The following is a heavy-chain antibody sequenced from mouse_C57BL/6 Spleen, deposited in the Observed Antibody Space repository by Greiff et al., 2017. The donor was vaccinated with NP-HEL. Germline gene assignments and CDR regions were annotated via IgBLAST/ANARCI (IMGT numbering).Heavy chain of an antibody. V-gene: IGHV5-9-1*02. Sequence: EVKLMESGEGLVKPGGSLKLSCAASGFTFSSYAMSWVRQTPEKSLEWVAYISSGGDYIYYADTVKGRFTISRDNARNTLYLQMSSLKSEDTAMYYCTRDRGDYGNYDYAMDYWGQGTSVTVSS. CDR3: TRDRGDYGNYDYAMDY. J-gene: IGHJ4*01. D-gene: IGHD2-1*01. CDR1: GFTFSSYA. CDR2: ISSGGDYI.